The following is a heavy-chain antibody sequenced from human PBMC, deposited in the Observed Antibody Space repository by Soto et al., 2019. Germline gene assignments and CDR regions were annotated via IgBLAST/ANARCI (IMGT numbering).Heavy chain of an antibody. D-gene: IGHD6-13*01. Sequence: GGSLRLSCAASGFTFSSYSMNWVRQAPGKGLEWVSYISSSSSTIYYADSVKGRFTISRDNAKNSLYLQMNSLRDEDTAVYYCARSSSSWSSYLFDYWGQGTLVTVSS. CDR1: GFTFSSYS. CDR2: ISSSSSTI. J-gene: IGHJ4*02. V-gene: IGHV3-48*02. CDR3: ARSSSSWSSYLFDY.